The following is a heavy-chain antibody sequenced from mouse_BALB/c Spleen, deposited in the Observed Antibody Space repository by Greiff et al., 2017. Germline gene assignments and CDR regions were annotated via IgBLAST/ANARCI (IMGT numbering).Heavy chain of an antibody. Sequence: ESGPGLVKPSQSLSLTCTVTGYSITSDYAWNWIRQFPGNKLEWMGYISYSGSTSYNPSLKSRISITRDTSKNQFFLQLNSVTTEDTATYYCARSGELGRAWFAYWGQGTLVTVSA. V-gene: IGHV3-2*02. D-gene: IGHD4-1*01. CDR1: GYSITSDYA. CDR2: ISYSGST. CDR3: ARSGELGRAWFAY. J-gene: IGHJ3*01.